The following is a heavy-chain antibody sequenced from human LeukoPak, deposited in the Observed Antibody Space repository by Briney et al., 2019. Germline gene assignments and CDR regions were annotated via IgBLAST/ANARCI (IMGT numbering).Heavy chain of an antibody. J-gene: IGHJ5*02. Sequence: ASVKVSCKASGYTFTSYGISWVRQAPGQGLEWMGWISAYNGNTNYAQKLQGRVTMTTDTSTSTAYMELRSLRSDDTAVYCCARTGWAIVVVPAAIDDYWFDPWGQGTLVTVSS. CDR2: ISAYNGNT. D-gene: IGHD2-2*01. CDR1: GYTFTSYG. V-gene: IGHV1-18*01. CDR3: ARTGWAIVVVPAAIDDYWFDP.